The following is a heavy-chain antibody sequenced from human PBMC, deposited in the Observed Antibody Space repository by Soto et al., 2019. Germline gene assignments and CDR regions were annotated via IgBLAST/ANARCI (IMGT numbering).Heavy chain of an antibody. J-gene: IGHJ4*02. CDR1: GGSFSGYY. CDR2: INHSGST. Sequence: SETLSLTCAVYGGSFSGYYWSWIRQPPGKGLEWIGEINHSGSTNYNPSLKSRVTISVDTSKNQFSLKLSSVTAADTAVYYCARGTVTTLDYWGQGTLVTVSS. V-gene: IGHV4-34*01. CDR3: ARGTVTTLDY. D-gene: IGHD4-4*01.